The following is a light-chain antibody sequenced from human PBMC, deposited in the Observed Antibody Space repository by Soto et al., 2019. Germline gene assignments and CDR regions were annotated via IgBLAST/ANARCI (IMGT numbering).Light chain of an antibody. Sequence: DIQRTQCPSSRSASLGDRVTITCQASQDISTHLTWCQQKPGKAPKLLIYDVSTLETGVPSRFSGSGSGTDFTLSISSLQPEDIAKYYCQQFDSLPPTFGGGTKVDIK. CDR2: DVS. CDR1: QDISTH. V-gene: IGKV1-33*01. J-gene: IGKJ4*01. CDR3: QQFDSLPPT.